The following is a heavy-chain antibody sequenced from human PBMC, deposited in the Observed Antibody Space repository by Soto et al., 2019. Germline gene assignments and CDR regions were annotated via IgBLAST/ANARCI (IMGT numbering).Heavy chain of an antibody. CDR3: AKDWDMSTPRGVDY. CDR2: ISGSGGST. J-gene: IGHJ4*02. D-gene: IGHD3-16*01. V-gene: IGHV3-23*01. Sequence: EVQLLESGGGLVQPGGSLRLSCAASGFTFSSYAMSWVRQAPGKGLEWVSAISGSGGSTYYADSVKGRFTISKDNSVNPLYLQMNSLRAEDTAVYYCAKDWDMSTPRGVDYWGQGTLVTVSS. CDR1: GFTFSSYA.